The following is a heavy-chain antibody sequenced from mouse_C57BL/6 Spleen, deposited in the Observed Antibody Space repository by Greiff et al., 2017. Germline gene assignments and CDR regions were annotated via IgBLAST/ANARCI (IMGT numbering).Heavy chain of an antibody. Sequence: DVMLVESGGGLVKPGGSLKLSCAASGFTFSSYAMSWVRQTPEKRLEWVATISDGGSYTYYPDNVKGRFTISRDNAKNNLYLQMSHLKSEDTAMYYCARDLQLGRYFDYWGQGTTLTVSS. D-gene: IGHD4-1*02. CDR3: ARDLQLGRYFDY. V-gene: IGHV5-4*01. J-gene: IGHJ2*01. CDR1: GFTFSSYA. CDR2: ISDGGSYT.